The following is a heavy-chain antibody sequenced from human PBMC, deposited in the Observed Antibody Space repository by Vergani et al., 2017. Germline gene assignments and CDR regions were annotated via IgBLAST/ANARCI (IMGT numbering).Heavy chain of an antibody. CDR2: IKQDGSEK. J-gene: IGHJ4*02. D-gene: IGHD1-26*01. CDR3: AREKPAAGSGSYYPDY. CDR1: GFTFSSYW. Sequence: EVQLVESGGGLVQPGGSLRLSCAASGFTFSSYWMHWVRQAPGKGLEWVANIKQDGSEKYYVDSVKGRFTISRDNAKNSLYLQMNSLRAEDTAVYYCAREKPAAGSGSYYPDYWGQGTLVTVSS. V-gene: IGHV3-7*01.